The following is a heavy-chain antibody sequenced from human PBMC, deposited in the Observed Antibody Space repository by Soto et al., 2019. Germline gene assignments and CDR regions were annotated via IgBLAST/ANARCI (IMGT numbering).Heavy chain of an antibody. CDR1: GYTFTSYD. Sequence: QVQLVQSGAEVKKPGASVKVSCKASGYTFTSYDINWVRQATGQGLEWMGWMNPNSGNTGYAQKFQGRVTMTRNTSISTAYMELSSLRSEDTAVYYCARGGGYYDFWSGYQYYYYYYGMDVWGQGTTVTVSS. CDR2: MNPNSGNT. J-gene: IGHJ6*02. D-gene: IGHD3-3*01. V-gene: IGHV1-8*01. CDR3: ARGGGYYDFWSGYQYYYYYYGMDV.